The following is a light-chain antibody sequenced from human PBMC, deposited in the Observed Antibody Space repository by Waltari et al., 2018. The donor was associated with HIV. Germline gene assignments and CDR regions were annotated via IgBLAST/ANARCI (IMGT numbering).Light chain of an antibody. CDR2: DVS. Sequence: QSALTQPASVSGSPGQSITISCTGTSSDVGGFNYVSWYQQHPGKAPKHMIYDVSNRPSGVSNRCSGSKSGNTASLTISGLQAEDEADYYCSSYTSSSRYVFGTGTKVTVL. V-gene: IGLV2-14*03. CDR3: SSYTSSSRYV. CDR1: SSDVGGFNY. J-gene: IGLJ1*01.